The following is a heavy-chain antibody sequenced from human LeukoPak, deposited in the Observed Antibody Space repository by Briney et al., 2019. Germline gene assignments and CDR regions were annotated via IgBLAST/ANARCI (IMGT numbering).Heavy chain of an antibody. J-gene: IGHJ4*02. D-gene: IGHD4-23*01. V-gene: IGHV1-69*13. CDR3: ARDRLRWRSLSGVEGDY. CDR1: GGTFSSYA. Sequence: SVKVSCKASGGTFSSYAISWGRQAPGQGLEWMGGIIPIFGTANYAQKFQGRVTITADESTSTAYMELSSLRSEDTAVYYCARDRLRWRSLSGVEGDYWGQGTLVTVSS. CDR2: IIPIFGTA.